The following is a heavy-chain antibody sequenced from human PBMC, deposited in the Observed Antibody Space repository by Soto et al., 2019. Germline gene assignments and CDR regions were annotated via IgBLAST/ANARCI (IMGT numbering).Heavy chain of an antibody. Sequence: QVQLVQSGAEVKKPGASVKVSCKASGYTFTSYGISWVRQAPGQGLEWMGWIIASKGNTNSALTLRGRVTMTTDTSTSTAYMELRSLRSDDTAVYYCARGAVAPASGDYWGQGTLVTVSS. J-gene: IGHJ4*02. CDR2: IIASKGNT. CDR1: GYTFTSYG. CDR3: ARGAVAPASGDY. D-gene: IGHD6-25*01. V-gene: IGHV1-18*01.